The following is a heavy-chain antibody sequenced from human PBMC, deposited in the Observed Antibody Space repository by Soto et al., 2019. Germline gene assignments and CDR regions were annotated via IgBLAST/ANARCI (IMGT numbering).Heavy chain of an antibody. CDR1: GFTFSSYA. Sequence: GSLRLSCAASGFTFSSYAMSWVRQAPGKGLEWVSAISGSGGSTYYAESVKGRFTISRDNSKNALYLQMNSLRAEDTAVYYCARVGYLLFGEYLPPPYWGQGTLVTVSS. J-gene: IGHJ4*02. V-gene: IGHV3-23*01. CDR2: ISGSGGST. D-gene: IGHD3-10*01. CDR3: ARVGYLLFGEYLPPPY.